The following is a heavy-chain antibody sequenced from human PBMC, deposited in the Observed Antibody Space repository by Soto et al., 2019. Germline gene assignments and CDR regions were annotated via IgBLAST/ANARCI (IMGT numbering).Heavy chain of an antibody. J-gene: IGHJ6*02. V-gene: IGHV1-3*01. Sequence: ASVKVSRKASGYSYTSYAMHWVRHAPGQRLEWMGWINAGNGNTKYSQKFQGRVTITRDTSASTAYMELSSLRSEDTAVYYCASGGLLWFGELIYYYYGMDVWGQGTTVTVSS. CDR3: ASGGLLWFGELIYYYYGMDV. D-gene: IGHD3-10*01. CDR1: GYSYTSYA. CDR2: INAGNGNT.